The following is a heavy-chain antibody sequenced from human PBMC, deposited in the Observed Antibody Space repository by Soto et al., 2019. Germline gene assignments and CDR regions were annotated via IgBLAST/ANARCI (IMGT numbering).Heavy chain of an antibody. D-gene: IGHD3-10*01. J-gene: IGHJ5*02. CDR2: INAGNGNT. V-gene: IGHV1-3*01. CDR3: ARDLDYYGSGSPAENWFDP. Sequence: ASVKVSCKASGYTFTSYAMHWVRQAPGQRLEWMGWINAGNGNTKYSQKFQGRVTMTRDTSASTAYMELSSLRSEDTAVYYCARDLDYYGSGSPAENWFDPWGQGTLVTVSS. CDR1: GYTFTSYA.